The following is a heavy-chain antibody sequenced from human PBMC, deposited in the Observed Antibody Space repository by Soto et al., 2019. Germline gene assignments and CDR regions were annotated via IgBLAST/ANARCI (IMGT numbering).Heavy chain of an antibody. V-gene: IGHV1-18*01. CDR2: ISAYNGKT. CDR1: GYTFTDYG. Sequence: QVQLVQSGAEVKKPGASVKVSCKASGYTFTDYGISWVRQAPGQGLEWMGWISAYNGKTNYAQKLQGRVTMTTDISTTTATAYMDLRSLTSDDTALYYCAKDRNTAMVTGDFDYWGQGILVTVSS. D-gene: IGHD5-18*01. CDR3: AKDRNTAMVTGDFDY. J-gene: IGHJ4*02.